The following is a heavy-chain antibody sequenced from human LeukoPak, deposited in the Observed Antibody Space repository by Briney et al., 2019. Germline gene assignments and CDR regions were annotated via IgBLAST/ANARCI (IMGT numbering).Heavy chain of an antibody. D-gene: IGHD3-9*01. Sequence: SETLSLTCTVSGGSISSSSYYWGWIRQPPGKGLEWIGSIYYSGSTYYNPSLKSRVTISVDTSKNQFPLKLSSVTAADTAVYYCARRYYDILSEVHWFDPWGQGTLVTVSS. CDR2: IYYSGST. CDR3: ARRYYDILSEVHWFDP. J-gene: IGHJ5*02. V-gene: IGHV4-39*01. CDR1: GGSISSSSYY.